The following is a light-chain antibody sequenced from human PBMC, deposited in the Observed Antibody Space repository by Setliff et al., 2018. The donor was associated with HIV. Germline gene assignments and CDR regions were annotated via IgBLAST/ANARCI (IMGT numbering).Light chain of an antibody. CDR3: SSYTSSTTLPYV. J-gene: IGLJ1*01. CDR1: SNDIGSYNL. Sequence: QSVLTQPASVSGSPGESITISCTGTSNDIGSYNLVSWYQQHPGNAPRLMIFEVKKRAGGASDRFSGSKSGSTAYLTISGLQAEDEADYYCSSYTSSTTLPYVFGTGTKVTVL. V-gene: IGLV2-14*02. CDR2: EVK.